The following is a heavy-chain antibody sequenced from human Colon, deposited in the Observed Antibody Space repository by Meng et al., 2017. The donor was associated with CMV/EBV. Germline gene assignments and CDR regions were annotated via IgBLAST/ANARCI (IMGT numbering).Heavy chain of an antibody. J-gene: IGHJ4*02. CDR1: GYTFTNYY. Sequence: QVQLVQCGAEVKTPWASVKVSCKASGYTFTNYYFHWVRQAPGQGLEWMGVISCNSGDTAYAQKFQGRFTMTRDTSTRTAYMELSSLRSEGTAVYYCSRDGPWGYGGSDYWGQGTLVTVSS. CDR3: SRDGPWGYGGSDY. V-gene: IGHV1-46*01. D-gene: IGHD7-27*01. CDR2: ISCNSGDT.